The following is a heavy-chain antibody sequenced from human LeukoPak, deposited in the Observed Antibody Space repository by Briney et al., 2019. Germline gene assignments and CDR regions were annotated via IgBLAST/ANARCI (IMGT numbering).Heavy chain of an antibody. D-gene: IGHD6-19*01. V-gene: IGHV4-34*01. CDR3: ASSSGWSRINWFGP. CDR1: GGSFSGYY. CDR2: INHSGST. J-gene: IGHJ5*02. Sequence: PSETLSLTCAVYGGSFSGYYWSWIRQPPGKGLEWIGEINHSGSTNYNPSLKSRVTISVDRSKNQFSLKLSSVTAADTAVYYCASSSGWSRINWFGPWGQGTLVTVSS.